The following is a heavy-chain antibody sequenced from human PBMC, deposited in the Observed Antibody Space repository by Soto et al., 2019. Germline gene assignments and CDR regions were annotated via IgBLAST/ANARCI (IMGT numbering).Heavy chain of an antibody. CDR3: AKATTNGGWFNTFDS. CDR1: GFSFVNYA. J-gene: IGHJ4*02. Sequence: GGSLRLSCAASGFSFVNYAMNWVRQAPGQGLEWVSGLSGSGTSTYYADSVKGQFTISRANSRDTLFLQMNSLTADDTAGYYCAKATTNGGWFNTFDSWGQGALVTVSS. V-gene: IGHV3-23*01. D-gene: IGHD6-19*01. CDR2: LSGSGTST.